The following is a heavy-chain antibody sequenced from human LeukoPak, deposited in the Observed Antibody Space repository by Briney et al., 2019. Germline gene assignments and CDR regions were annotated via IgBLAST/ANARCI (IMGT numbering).Heavy chain of an antibody. CDR2: IYYSGGT. Sequence: PSETLSLTCTVSGGSISSSSYYWGWIRQPPGKGLEWIGSIYYSGGTYYNPSLKSRVTISVDTSKNQFSLKLSSVTAADTAVYYCARGPIGWELHRGYVDYWGQGTLVTVSS. D-gene: IGHD1-26*01. J-gene: IGHJ4*02. CDR3: ARGPIGWELHRGYVDY. CDR1: GGSISSSSYY. V-gene: IGHV4-39*07.